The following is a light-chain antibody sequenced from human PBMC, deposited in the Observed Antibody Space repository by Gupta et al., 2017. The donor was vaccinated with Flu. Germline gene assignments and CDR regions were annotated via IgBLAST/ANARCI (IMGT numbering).Light chain of an antibody. V-gene: IGLV2-8*01. J-gene: IGLJ2*01. CDR2: EVS. CDR3: SAYGGSTDLV. Sequence: GTISGTGASGGVGGYNYVSWDQQHTGKARKLMIYEVSRRPAGVPGRFSGSKSGNTATLTVSGHKAEEEADYYGSAYGGSTDLVFGGGTKLTVL. CDR1: SGGVGGYNY.